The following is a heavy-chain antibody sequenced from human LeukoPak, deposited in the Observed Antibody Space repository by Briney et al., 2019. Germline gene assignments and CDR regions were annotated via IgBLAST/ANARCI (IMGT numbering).Heavy chain of an antibody. V-gene: IGHV3-53*01. CDR2: IYSDGST. CDR3: ARERGRGRDSPWFDY. CDR1: GFIVSGDF. Sequence: GGSLRLSCAASGFIVSGDFMSWVRQAPGKGLEWVSVIYSDGSTYYADSVKGRFTISRDNSKNTLDLQMTGLRAEDTAVYYCARERGRGRDSPWFDYWGQGTLVIVSS. D-gene: IGHD1-26*01. J-gene: IGHJ4*02.